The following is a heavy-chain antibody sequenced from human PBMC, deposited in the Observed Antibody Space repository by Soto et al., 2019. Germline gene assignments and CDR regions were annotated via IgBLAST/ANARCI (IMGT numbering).Heavy chain of an antibody. CDR2: INPSGGST. V-gene: IGHV1-46*01. Sequence: ASVKVSCKASGYTFTSYYMHWVRQAPGQGLEWMGIINPSGGSTSYAQKFQGRVTMTRDTSTSTVYMELSSLRSEDTAVYYCARDLGATSYYYYYGMDVWGQGTTVTVSS. D-gene: IGHD1-26*01. CDR3: ARDLGATSYYYYYGMDV. CDR1: GYTFTSYY. J-gene: IGHJ6*02.